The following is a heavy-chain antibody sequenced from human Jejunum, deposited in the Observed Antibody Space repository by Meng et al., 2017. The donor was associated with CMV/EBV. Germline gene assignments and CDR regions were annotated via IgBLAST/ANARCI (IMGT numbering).Heavy chain of an antibody. CDR2: ISSSGSTI. CDR3: ARVDGQGAFDI. J-gene: IGHJ3*02. Sequence: CAASGFTFSDYFMSWIRQAPGKGLEWVSYISSSGSTIYYADSVKGRFTISRDNAKNSLYLQMNSLRAEDTAVYYCARVDGQGAFDIWGQGTMVTVSS. CDR1: GFTFSDYF. D-gene: IGHD5-24*01. V-gene: IGHV3-11*01.